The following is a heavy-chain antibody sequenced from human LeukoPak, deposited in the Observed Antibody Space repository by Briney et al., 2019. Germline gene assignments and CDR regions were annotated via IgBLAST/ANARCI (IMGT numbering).Heavy chain of an antibody. CDR1: GGSISSGSYY. D-gene: IGHD1-26*01. CDR2: IYTSGST. CDR3: ARAEGVGAQIDYFDY. Sequence: PSETLSLTCTVSGGSISSGSYYWSWIRQPAGKGLEWIGRIYTSGSTNYNPSLKSRVTISVDTSKNQFSLKLSSVTAADTAVYYCARAEGVGAQIDYFDYWGQGTLVTVSS. J-gene: IGHJ4*02. V-gene: IGHV4-61*02.